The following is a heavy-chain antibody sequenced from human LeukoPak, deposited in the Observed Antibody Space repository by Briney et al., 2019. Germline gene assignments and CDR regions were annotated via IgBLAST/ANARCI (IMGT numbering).Heavy chain of an antibody. V-gene: IGHV3-53*01. Sequence: GGSLRLSCAAPGFTVGSNYMSWVRQAPGKGLEWVSVIYSGGSTYYADSVKGRFTISRDNSKNTLYLQMNSLRAEDTAVYYCARDGSGYDFWSGHYYYYGMDVWGQGTTVTVSS. CDR2: IYSGGST. J-gene: IGHJ6*02. D-gene: IGHD3-3*01. CDR1: GFTVGSNY. CDR3: ARDGSGYDFWSGHYYYYGMDV.